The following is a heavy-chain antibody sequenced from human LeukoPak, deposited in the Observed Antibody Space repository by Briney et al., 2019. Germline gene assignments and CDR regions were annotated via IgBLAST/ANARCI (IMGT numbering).Heavy chain of an antibody. CDR3: ASRIPYSGYDLYDY. V-gene: IGHV1-69*06. CDR1: GGTFINYA. CDR2: IIPLFGAT. J-gene: IGHJ4*02. D-gene: IGHD5-12*01. Sequence: AAGVTVSFKASGGTFINYAISGVRQAPGKGVEWMGGIIPLFGATNFPQRFQRRVTFTADKTTSTAYMELSSLRSEDTAVYYCASRIPYSGYDLYDYWGQGTLITVSS.